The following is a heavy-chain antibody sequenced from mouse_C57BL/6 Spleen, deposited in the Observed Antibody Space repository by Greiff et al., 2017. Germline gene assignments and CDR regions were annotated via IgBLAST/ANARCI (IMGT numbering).Heavy chain of an antibody. CDR3: ARGGEPYYAMDY. Sequence: QVQLKQPGAELVKPGASVKLSCKASGYTFTSYWMHWVKQRPGQGLEWIGMIHPNSGSTNYNEKFKSKATLTVDKSSSTAYMQLSSLTSEDSAVYYCARGGEPYYAMDYWGQGTSVTVSS. V-gene: IGHV1-64*01. J-gene: IGHJ4*01. CDR2: IHPNSGST. CDR1: GYTFTSYW.